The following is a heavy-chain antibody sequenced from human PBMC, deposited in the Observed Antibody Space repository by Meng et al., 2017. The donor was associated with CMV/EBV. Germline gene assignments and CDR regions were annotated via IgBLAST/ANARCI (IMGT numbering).Heavy chain of an antibody. D-gene: IGHD6-13*01. J-gene: IGHJ4*02. CDR3: ARARSRKGSSYIAAAGPQMDY. Sequence: QVALVQSGAEVKKPGSSVKVSCKTSGYTFTSYYMHWVRQAPGQGLEWMGIINPSGGSTSYAQKFQGRVTMTRDTSTSTVYMELSSLRSEDTAVYYCARARSRKGSSYIAAAGPQMDYWGQGTLVTASS. CDR1: GYTFTSYY. CDR2: INPSGGST. V-gene: IGHV1-46*01.